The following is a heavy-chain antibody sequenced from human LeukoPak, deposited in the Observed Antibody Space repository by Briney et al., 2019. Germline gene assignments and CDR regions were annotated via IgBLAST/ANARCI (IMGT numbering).Heavy chain of an antibody. J-gene: IGHJ4*02. CDR2: ISGSGTST. CDR3: ARGSYGDHTFDY. CDR1: GFTFSSYG. D-gene: IGHD3-10*01. V-gene: IGHV3-23*01. Sequence: GGSLRLSCAASGFTFSSYGMSWVRQAPGKGLEWVSAISGSGTSTYYADSVKGRFTISRDNSRNTLYLQMSSLRAEDTAEYYCARGSYGDHTFDYWGQGTLVTVSS.